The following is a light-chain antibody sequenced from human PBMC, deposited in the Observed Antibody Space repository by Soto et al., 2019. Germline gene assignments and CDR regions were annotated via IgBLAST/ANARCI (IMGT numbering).Light chain of an antibody. CDR1: QSVSSD. V-gene: IGKV3-15*01. Sequence: EIVMTQSPATLSVSPGERATLSCRASQSVSSDLAWYHQKPGQAPRLLIYGASTRATGIPARFSGSGSGTEFTLTINSLQSEDFAVYYCQQYDVWPLTFGGGTKVDIK. J-gene: IGKJ4*01. CDR3: QQYDVWPLT. CDR2: GAS.